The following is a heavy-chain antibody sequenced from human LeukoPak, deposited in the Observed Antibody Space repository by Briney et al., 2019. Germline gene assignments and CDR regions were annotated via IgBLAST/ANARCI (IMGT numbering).Heavy chain of an antibody. CDR2: IYYGGST. CDR1: GASIGSSGFY. CDR3: SRRGRAGAATPFDY. J-gene: IGHJ4*02. V-gene: IGHV4-39*01. D-gene: IGHD3-16*01. Sequence: SETLSLTCTVSGASIGSSGFYWGWIRQPPGKGLEWIESIYYGGSTYFNPSLKSRVTLSVDTSKNQFSLKVNSVTAADTAVYYCSRRGRAGAATPFDYWGQGTLVTVSS.